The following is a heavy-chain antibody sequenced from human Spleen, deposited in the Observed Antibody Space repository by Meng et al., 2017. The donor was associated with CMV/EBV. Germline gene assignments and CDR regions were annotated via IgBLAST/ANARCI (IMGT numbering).Heavy chain of an antibody. J-gene: IGHJ4*02. D-gene: IGHD6-19*01. CDR1: GGSISSSSYY. CDR3: ARGYSSGDGFWDY. V-gene: IGHV4-39*07. CDR2: IYYSGST. Sequence: QLQQLVAGLLKPSETLSLTCAVYGGSISSSSYYWGWIRQPPGKGLEWIGSIYYSGSTYYNPSLKSRVTISVDTSKNQFSLKLSSVTAADTAVYYCARGYSSGDGFWDYWGQGTLVTVSS.